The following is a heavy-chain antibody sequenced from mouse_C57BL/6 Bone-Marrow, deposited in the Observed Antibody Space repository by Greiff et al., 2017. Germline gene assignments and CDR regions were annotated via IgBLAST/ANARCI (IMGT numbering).Heavy chain of an antibody. J-gene: IGHJ2*01. D-gene: IGHD4-1*01. CDR1: GYTFTSYW. CDR3: ARSGPLGRSFDY. Sequence: QVQLQQSGAELVKPGASVKMSCKASGYTFTSYWITWVKQRPGQGLEWIGDIYPTSGRTNYNETFKSKAILTVGTSSNTAYMQLSSLTSEDSAVFYCARSGPLGRSFDYWGQGTTLTVSS. V-gene: IGHV1-55*01. CDR2: IYPTSGRT.